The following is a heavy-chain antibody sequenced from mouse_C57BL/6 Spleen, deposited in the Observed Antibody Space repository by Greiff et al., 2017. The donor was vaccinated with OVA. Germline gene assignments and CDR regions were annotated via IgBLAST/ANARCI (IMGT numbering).Heavy chain of an antibody. CDR1: GYSITSGYY. CDR3: AREEGYGSSLCFDY. Sequence: EVQLQESGPGLVKPSQSLSLTCSVTGYSITSGYYWNWIRQFPGNKLEWMGYISYDGSNNYNPSLKNRISITLDTSKNQFFLKLNSVTTEDTATYYCAREEGYGSSLCFDYWGQGTTLTVSS. J-gene: IGHJ2*01. D-gene: IGHD1-1*01. CDR2: ISYDGSN. V-gene: IGHV3-6*01.